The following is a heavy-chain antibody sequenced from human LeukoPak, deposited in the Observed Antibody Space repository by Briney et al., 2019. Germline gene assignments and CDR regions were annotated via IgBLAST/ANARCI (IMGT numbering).Heavy chain of an antibody. CDR2: IYYSGST. CDR1: GGSISSYY. D-gene: IGHD1-14*01. Sequence: SETLSLTCTVSGGSISSYYWSWIRQPPGKGLEWIGYIYYSGSTNYNPSLKSRVTISVDTSKNQFSLKLSSVAAADTAVYYCARTPGRDWFDPWGQGTLVTVSS. CDR3: ARTPGRDWFDP. J-gene: IGHJ5*02. V-gene: IGHV4-59*01.